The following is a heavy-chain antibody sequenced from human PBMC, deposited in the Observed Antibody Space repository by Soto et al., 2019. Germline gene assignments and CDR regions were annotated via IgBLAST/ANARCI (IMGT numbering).Heavy chain of an antibody. CDR2: ISGSGGST. Sequence: GGSLRLSCAASGFTFSSYGMSWVRQAPGKGLEWVSAISGSGGSTYYADSVKGRFTISRDNSKNTLYLQMNSLRAEDTAVYYCAKAQICSGGSCYPPGYYYYMDVWGKGTTVTVSS. V-gene: IGHV3-23*01. J-gene: IGHJ6*03. CDR3: AKAQICSGGSCYPPGYYYYMDV. D-gene: IGHD2-15*01. CDR1: GFTFSSYG.